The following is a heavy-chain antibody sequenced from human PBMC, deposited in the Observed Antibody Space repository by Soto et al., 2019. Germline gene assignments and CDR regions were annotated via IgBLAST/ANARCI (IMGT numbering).Heavy chain of an antibody. CDR3: AACGNSNYGGAFDI. CDR2: IYYSGST. Sequence: TLSLTCTVSCGSISSGGYFLSCSRQRPGKGLEWIGYIYYSGSTDYNPSLRSRVTISLDTSKKQFSLKLNSVTAADTAVYYCAACGNSNYGGAFDIWGQGNMVIVSS. J-gene: IGHJ3*02. D-gene: IGHD4-17*01. CDR1: CGSISSGGYF. V-gene: IGHV4-31*03.